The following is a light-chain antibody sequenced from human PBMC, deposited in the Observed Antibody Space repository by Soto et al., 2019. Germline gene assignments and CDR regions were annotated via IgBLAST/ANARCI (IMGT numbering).Light chain of an antibody. CDR1: QSVSSD. CDR3: QQANSLPIT. CDR2: AAS. Sequence: DIQMTQSPSSLSASVGDRVTITCRASQSVSSDLNWYQQKAGKPPKLLIYAASSLQSGVPSRFSGSGSGTDFTLTISSLQPEDCATYYCQQANSLPITFGQGTRLEI. J-gene: IGKJ5*01. V-gene: IGKV1-39*01.